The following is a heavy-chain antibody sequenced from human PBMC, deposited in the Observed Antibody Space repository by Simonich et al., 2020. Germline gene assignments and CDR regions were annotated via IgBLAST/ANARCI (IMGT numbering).Heavy chain of an antibody. CDR3: AREEANGYSSSWNWFDP. J-gene: IGHJ5*02. V-gene: IGHV1-2*02. CDR2: SNPKSEGT. CDR1: GYTFTGYY. D-gene: IGHD6-13*01. Sequence: QVQLVQSGAEVKKPGASVKVSCKASGYTFTGYYMHWVRQAPGQGLEWRGWSNPKSEGTNYAQKFQGRVTRTRDPAISTAYMELSRLRSDDTAVYYCAREEANGYSSSWNWFDPWGQGTLVTVSS.